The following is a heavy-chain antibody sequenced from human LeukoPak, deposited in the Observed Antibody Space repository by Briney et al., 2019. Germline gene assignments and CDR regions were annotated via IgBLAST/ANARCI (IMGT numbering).Heavy chain of an antibody. CDR2: ISSSSSYI. CDR1: GFTFSSYS. CDR3: ARMDCSSSCALGIGAFDI. Sequence: PGGSLRLSCAASGFTFSSYSMNWVRQAPGKGLEWVSSISSSSSYIYYADSVKGRFTISRDNAKNSLYLQMNSLRAEDTAVYYCARMDCSSSCALGIGAFDIWGQGTMVTVSS. J-gene: IGHJ3*02. V-gene: IGHV3-21*01. D-gene: IGHD2-2*01.